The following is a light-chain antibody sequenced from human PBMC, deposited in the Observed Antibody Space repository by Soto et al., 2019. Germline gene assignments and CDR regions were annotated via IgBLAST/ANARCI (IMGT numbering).Light chain of an antibody. CDR1: QRVDRW. CDR3: QQYKDYTYT. Sequence: DIQMTQSPATLSASVGDRVTITCRASQRVDRWLAWYQQKPGKALKLLISDASTLERGVPSRFSGSGSVTEFTLAIASLQPDDFATYYCQQYKDYTYTFGQGTKVDIK. J-gene: IGKJ1*01. V-gene: IGKV1-5*01. CDR2: DAS.